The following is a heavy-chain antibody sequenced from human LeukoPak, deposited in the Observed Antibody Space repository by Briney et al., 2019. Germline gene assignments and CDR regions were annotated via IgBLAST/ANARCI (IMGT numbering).Heavy chain of an antibody. CDR1: GFTFSNYA. Sequence: GGSLRLSCEASGFTFSNYAMHWVRQAPGKGLEWVAVISFDGNDQYYADPVKGRFTISRDNSKNTLYLQMKSLRAEDTAVYYCAKGGGYEAQYYYYYLDVWGKGTTVTISS. J-gene: IGHJ6*03. V-gene: IGHV3-30*18. CDR3: AKGGGYEAQYYYYYLDV. CDR2: ISFDGNDQ. D-gene: IGHD5-12*01.